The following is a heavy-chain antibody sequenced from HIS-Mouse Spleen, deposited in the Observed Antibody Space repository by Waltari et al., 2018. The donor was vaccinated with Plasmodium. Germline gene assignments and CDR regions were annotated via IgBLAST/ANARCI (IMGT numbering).Heavy chain of an antibody. J-gene: IGHJ3*02. CDR2: IKSKTAGGTT. CDR3: TTGLGAFDI. V-gene: IGHV3-15*01. Sequence: EVQLVESGGGLVKPGGSLRLSCAASGFTFSNAWMSWVRQAPGKGLEWVGRIKSKTAGGTTDYAAPVKGRLPISRDDSKNTLYLQMNSLKTEDTAVYYCTTGLGAFDIWGQGTMVTVSS. CDR1: GFTFSNAW.